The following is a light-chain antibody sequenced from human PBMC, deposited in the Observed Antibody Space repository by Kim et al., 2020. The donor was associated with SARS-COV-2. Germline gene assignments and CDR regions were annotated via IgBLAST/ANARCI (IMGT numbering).Light chain of an antibody. CDR2: SHN. Sequence: QSVLTQPPSASGTPGQRVTISCSGSSSNIGSKTVNWYHQLPGTAPKLLIYSHNQRPSGVPDRFSGSKSGTSASLASSGLQPEDEADYYCATWDDSLHAVVFGGETQLTVL. V-gene: IGLV1-44*01. J-gene: IGLJ2*01. CDR1: SSNIGSKT. CDR3: ATWDDSLHAVV.